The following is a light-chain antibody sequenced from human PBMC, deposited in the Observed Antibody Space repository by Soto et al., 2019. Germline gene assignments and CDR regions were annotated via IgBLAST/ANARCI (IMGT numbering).Light chain of an antibody. CDR3: GTWDSSLSAGV. CDR2: DNT. V-gene: IGLV1-51*01. Sequence: QSVLTQPPSISATPGQKVTISCSGSYSNIETNYVSWYQQLPGTAPKLLIYDNTERPSGIPDRFSGSKSGSSATLGITGLQTGDEADYYCGTWDSSLSAGVFGTGTKSP. CDR1: YSNIETNY. J-gene: IGLJ1*01.